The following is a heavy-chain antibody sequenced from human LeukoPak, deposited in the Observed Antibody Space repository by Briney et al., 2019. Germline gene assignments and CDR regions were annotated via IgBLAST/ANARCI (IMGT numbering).Heavy chain of an antibody. V-gene: IGHV4-39*07. Sequence: SETLSLTCTVSGGSISSSTYYWGWIRQPPGKGLEWVGEINHTGGTNYNPSLKSRLTISVDTSKNQFSLKLKSVTAADTAVYYCARGSPKHDSWGQGTLATVSS. CDR1: GGSISSSTYY. CDR3: ARGSPKHDS. J-gene: IGHJ5*01. CDR2: INHTGGT.